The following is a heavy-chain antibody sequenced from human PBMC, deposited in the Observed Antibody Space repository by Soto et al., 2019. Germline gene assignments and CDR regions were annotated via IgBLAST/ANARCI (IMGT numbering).Heavy chain of an antibody. CDR2: IKSKTDGGTT. Sequence: GGSLRLSCAASGFTFSNAWMNWVRQAPGKGLEWVGRIKSKTDGGTTDYAAPVKGRFTISRDDSKNTLYLQMNSLKTEDTAVYYCTTEGYYGGEADYYYYGMDVWGQGTTVTVSS. V-gene: IGHV3-15*07. J-gene: IGHJ6*02. CDR1: GFTFSNAW. CDR3: TTEGYYGGEADYYYYGMDV. D-gene: IGHD4-17*01.